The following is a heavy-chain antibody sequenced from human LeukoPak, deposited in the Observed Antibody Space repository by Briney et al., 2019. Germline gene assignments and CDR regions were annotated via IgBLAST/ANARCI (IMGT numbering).Heavy chain of an antibody. D-gene: IGHD3-10*01. J-gene: IGHJ4*02. Sequence: GGSLRLSCAASRFTFSNYAMSWVRQAPGKGLEWVSAISGSGAGTYYADSVKGRFTISRDNSKNTLYLQMNSLRAEDTAVYYCARDGPLYYGSGSNFDYWGQGTLVTVSS. CDR2: ISGSGAGT. CDR3: ARDGPLYYGSGSNFDY. V-gene: IGHV3-23*01. CDR1: RFTFSNYA.